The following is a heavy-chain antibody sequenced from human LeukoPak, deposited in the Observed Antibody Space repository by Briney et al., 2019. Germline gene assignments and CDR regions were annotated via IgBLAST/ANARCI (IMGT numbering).Heavy chain of an antibody. J-gene: IGHJ4*02. D-gene: IGHD1-26*01. CDR1: GASISGSGYY. CDR2: IYSSGST. Sequence: PAETLSLTCTVSGASISGSGYYWGWIRQPPGKGLEWIGSIYSSGSTYYNASLQSRVTISIETSKNQISLRLNSVTAADTAMYYCAKSGGYGLIDYWGQGTLVTVSS. CDR3: AKSGGYGLIDY. V-gene: IGHV4-39*01.